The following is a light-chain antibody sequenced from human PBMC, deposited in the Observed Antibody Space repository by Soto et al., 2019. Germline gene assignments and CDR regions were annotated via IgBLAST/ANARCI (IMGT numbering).Light chain of an antibody. CDR2: SAT. V-gene: IGKV1-6*01. Sequence: GARASLTCRTSEDVRHDLAWFQQRPGKAPNLLIYSATRLQSGVPSGFSGSGSGTDFTLIISSLQPEDFATYYCLQSNNYPWTFGQGTKVDIK. CDR1: EDVRHD. CDR3: LQSNNYPWT. J-gene: IGKJ1*01.